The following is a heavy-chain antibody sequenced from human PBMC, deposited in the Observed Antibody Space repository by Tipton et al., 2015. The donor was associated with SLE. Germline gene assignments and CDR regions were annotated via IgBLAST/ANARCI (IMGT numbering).Heavy chain of an antibody. CDR2: IYYSGST. CDR3: ARDGGIQLWSSAAFDI. CDR1: GGSISSHY. D-gene: IGHD5-18*01. Sequence: TLSLTCTVSGGSISSHYWSWIRQPPGKGLEWIGYIYYSGSTKYNPSLKSRVTISVDTSKNQLSLKLSSVTAADTAVYYCARDGGIQLWSSAAFDIWGQGTMVTVSS. V-gene: IGHV4-59*11. J-gene: IGHJ3*02.